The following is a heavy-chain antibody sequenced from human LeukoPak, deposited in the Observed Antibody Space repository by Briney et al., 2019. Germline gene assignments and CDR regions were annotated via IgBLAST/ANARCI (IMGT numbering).Heavy chain of an antibody. CDR3: AKSGYSSGWPYYYGMDV. Sequence: PGRSLRLSCAASGFTFSSYCMHWVRQAPGKGLEWVAVISYDGSNKYYADSVKGRFTISRDNSKYTLYLQMNSLRAEDTAVYYCAKSGYSSGWPYYYGMDVWGKGTTVTVSS. CDR1: GFTFSSYC. V-gene: IGHV3-30*18. D-gene: IGHD6-19*01. CDR2: ISYDGSNK. J-gene: IGHJ6*04.